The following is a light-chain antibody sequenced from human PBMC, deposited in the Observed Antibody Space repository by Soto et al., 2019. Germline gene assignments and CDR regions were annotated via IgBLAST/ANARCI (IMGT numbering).Light chain of an antibody. CDR3: QQYGSSPVT. Sequence: EIVFTQSPGTLSLSPGERATLSCRASQSVSSSYLAWYQQKPGQAPRLLIYGASSRATGIPDRFSDSGSGTDFTLTISRLEPEDFAVYYCQQYGSSPVTFGQGTKVDIK. J-gene: IGKJ1*01. CDR2: GAS. CDR1: QSVSSSY. V-gene: IGKV3-20*01.